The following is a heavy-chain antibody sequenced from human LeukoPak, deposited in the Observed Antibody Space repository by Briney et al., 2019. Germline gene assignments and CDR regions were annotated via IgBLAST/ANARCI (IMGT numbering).Heavy chain of an antibody. J-gene: IGHJ5*02. V-gene: IGHV1-2*02. CDR3: ARNYSGWSDP. Sequence: ASVKVSCKASGYTFNDYFMNWVRQAPGQGLEWMGWINPTTGDTKYSQKFQGRVTLTRDMSISTGYMELSRLKSDDTAVYYCARNYSGWSDPWGQGTLVTVSS. CDR2: INPTTGDT. D-gene: IGHD4-11*01. CDR1: GYTFNDYF.